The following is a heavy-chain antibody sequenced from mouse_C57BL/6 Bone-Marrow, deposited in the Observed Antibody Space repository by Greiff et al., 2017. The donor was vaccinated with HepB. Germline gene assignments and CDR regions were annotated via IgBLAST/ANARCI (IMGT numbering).Heavy chain of an antibody. CDR2: ISSGSSTI. Sequence: EVQVVESGGGLVKPGGSLKLSCAASGFTFSDYGMHWVRQAPEKGLEWVAYISSGSSTIYYADTVKGRFTISRDNAKNNLFLQMTSLRSEDTAMYYCARGDDGSRRDYYAMDYWGQGTSVTVSS. J-gene: IGHJ4*01. D-gene: IGHD1-1*01. CDR3: ARGDDGSRRDYYAMDY. CDR1: GFTFSDYG. V-gene: IGHV5-17*01.